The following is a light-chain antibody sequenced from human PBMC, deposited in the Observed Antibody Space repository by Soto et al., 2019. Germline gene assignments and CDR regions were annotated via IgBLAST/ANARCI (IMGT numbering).Light chain of an antibody. Sequence: EIVMTQSPVTLSVSPGERATLSCRASQSVRSDLAWYQHKPGQAPRLLIYDASTRATGFPARFRGSGSGTEFTLTISSLQSEDFAVYYCQQYGSSPRTFGQGTKVEIK. V-gene: IGKV3-15*01. CDR3: QQYGSSPRT. CDR1: QSVRSD. CDR2: DAS. J-gene: IGKJ1*01.